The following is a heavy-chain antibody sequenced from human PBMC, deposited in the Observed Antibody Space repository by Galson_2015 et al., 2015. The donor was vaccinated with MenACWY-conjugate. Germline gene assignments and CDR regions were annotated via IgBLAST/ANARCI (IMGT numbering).Heavy chain of an antibody. J-gene: IGHJ6*03. D-gene: IGHD5-18*01. V-gene: IGHV3-48*03. Sequence: SLRLSCAASGFTFTGYDFNWVRQAPGKGLEWLSYISQSGSPIYYADSVKGRFTISRDNIKKSLFLEMNSLRAGDTGVYYCARVGTWIHQYFYYMDVGGKGTTVTASS. CDR3: ARVGTWIHQYFYYMDV. CDR2: ISQSGSPI. CDR1: GFTFTGYD.